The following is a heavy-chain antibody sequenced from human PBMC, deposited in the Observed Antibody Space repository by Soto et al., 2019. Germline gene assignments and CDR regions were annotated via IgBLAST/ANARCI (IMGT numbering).Heavy chain of an antibody. CDR2: IYHSGST. D-gene: IGHD3-10*01. CDR1: GGSISSGGYS. V-gene: IGHV4-30-2*01. CDR3: SGGSGTLDY. Sequence: SETLSLTCAVSGGSISSGGYSWSWIRQPPGKGLEWIGYIYHSGSTYYNPSLKSRVTISVDRSKNQFSLKLSSVTAADTAVYYCSGGSGTLDYWGQGTLVTVSS. J-gene: IGHJ4*02.